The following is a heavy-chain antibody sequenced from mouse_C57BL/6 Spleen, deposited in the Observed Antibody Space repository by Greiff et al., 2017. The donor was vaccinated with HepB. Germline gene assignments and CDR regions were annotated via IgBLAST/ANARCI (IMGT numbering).Heavy chain of an antibody. Sequence: VQLQQSGPELVKPGASVKMSCKASGYTFTDYNMHWVKQSHGKSLEWIGYINPNNGGTSYNQKFMGKATLTVNKSSSTAYMELRSLTSEDSAVYYCARSGGYDWYFDVWGTGTTVTVSS. D-gene: IGHD2-2*01. V-gene: IGHV1-22*01. CDR1: GYTFTDYN. J-gene: IGHJ1*03. CDR2: INPNNGGT. CDR3: ARSGGYDWYFDV.